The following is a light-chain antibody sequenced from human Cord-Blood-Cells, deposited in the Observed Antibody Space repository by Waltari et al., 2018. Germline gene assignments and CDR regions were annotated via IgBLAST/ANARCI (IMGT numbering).Light chain of an antibody. J-gene: IGKJ2*01. CDR1: QSISSW. CDR3: QQYNSPMYT. Sequence: DIQMTQSPSTLSASVGDRVTITCRASQSISSWLTWYQQKPGKAPKLLIYKASSLESGFPSRFSGSGSGTEFTLTISSLQPDDFATYYCQQYNSPMYTFGQGTKLEIK. CDR2: KAS. V-gene: IGKV1-5*03.